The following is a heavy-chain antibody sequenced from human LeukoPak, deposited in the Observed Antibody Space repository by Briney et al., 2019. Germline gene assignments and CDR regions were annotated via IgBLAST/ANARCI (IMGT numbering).Heavy chain of an antibody. D-gene: IGHD3-10*01. Sequence: SVKLSCKASGYTFTSYDINWVRQATGQGLEWMGWMNPNSGNTGYAQKFQGRVTMTRNTSISTAYMELSSLRSEDTAVYYCARVRRVSAGWFGELLSYYFDYWGQGTLVTVSS. J-gene: IGHJ4*02. V-gene: IGHV1-8*01. CDR2: MNPNSGNT. CDR3: ARVRRVSAGWFGELLSYYFDY. CDR1: GYTFTSYD.